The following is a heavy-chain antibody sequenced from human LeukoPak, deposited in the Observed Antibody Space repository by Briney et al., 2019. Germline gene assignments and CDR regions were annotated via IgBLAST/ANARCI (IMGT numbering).Heavy chain of an antibody. CDR3: ARAHNYDFWSGYYFDY. Sequence: SETLSLTCAVYGGSFSGYYWSWIRQPPGKGLEWIGSIYYSGSTYYNPSLKSRVNISVDTSKNQFSLKLSSVTAADTAVYYCARAHNYDFWSGYYFDYWGQGTLVTVSS. J-gene: IGHJ4*02. V-gene: IGHV4-34*01. CDR2: IYYSGST. CDR1: GGSFSGYY. D-gene: IGHD3-3*01.